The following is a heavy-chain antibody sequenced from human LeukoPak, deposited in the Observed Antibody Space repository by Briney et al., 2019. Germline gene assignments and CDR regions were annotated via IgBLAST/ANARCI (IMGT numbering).Heavy chain of an antibody. D-gene: IGHD3-22*01. V-gene: IGHV3-9*01. CDR1: GFTFDDYA. J-gene: IGHJ5*02. CDR3: EKGGGDSSGYSLNWFDP. Sequence: GGSLRLSCAASGFTFDDYAIHWVRQAPGKGLEWVSGIRWNRGSIGYADSVKGRFTISRDNAKNSLYLQMNSLRAEGTALYYCEKGGGDSSGYSLNWFDPWGQGTLVTVSS. CDR2: IRWNRGSI.